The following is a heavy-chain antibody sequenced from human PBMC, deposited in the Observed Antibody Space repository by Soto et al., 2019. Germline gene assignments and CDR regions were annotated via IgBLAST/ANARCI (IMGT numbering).Heavy chain of an antibody. V-gene: IGHV1-8*01. J-gene: IGHJ5*02. CDR1: GYTFTSYD. CDR3: ARDRKVAGFWSSYPRWFDP. CDR2: MNPNSGNT. Sequence: ASVKVSCKASGYTFTSYDIIWVRQATGQGLEWMGWMNPNSGNTGYAQKFQGRVTMTRNTSISTAYMELSSLRSEDTAVYYCARDRKVAGFWSSYPRWFDPWGQGTLVTVSS. D-gene: IGHD3-3*01.